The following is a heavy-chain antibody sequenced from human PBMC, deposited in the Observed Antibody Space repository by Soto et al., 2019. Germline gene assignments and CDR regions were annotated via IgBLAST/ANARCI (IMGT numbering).Heavy chain of an antibody. D-gene: IGHD7-27*01. Sequence: QLQLQESGPGLVKPSETLSLTCAVSGDSLNSGNCWTWVRQPPGKGLEWIGEMYYSGNYSYNPSLKSRVTISMDKSKNQFSLSVNTVTAADTATYYCAQDTAWGLGYWGQGILVIVSS. CDR2: MYYSGNY. J-gene: IGHJ4*02. V-gene: IGHV4-4*02. CDR1: GDSLNSGNC. CDR3: AQDTAWGLGY.